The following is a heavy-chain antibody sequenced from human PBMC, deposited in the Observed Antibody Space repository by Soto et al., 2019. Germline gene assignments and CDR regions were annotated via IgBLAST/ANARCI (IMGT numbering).Heavy chain of an antibody. CDR1: GGSISSGGYS. Sequence: SDTLSLTCAVSGGSISSGGYSWSWIRQPPGMGLEWIGYIYHSGSTNYNPSLKSRVTISVDRSKNQFSLKLSSVTAADTAVYYCASWYYYDSSGSFHDAFDIWGQGTMVTVSS. CDR2: IYHSGST. CDR3: ASWYYYDSSGSFHDAFDI. J-gene: IGHJ3*02. D-gene: IGHD3-22*01. V-gene: IGHV4-30-2*01.